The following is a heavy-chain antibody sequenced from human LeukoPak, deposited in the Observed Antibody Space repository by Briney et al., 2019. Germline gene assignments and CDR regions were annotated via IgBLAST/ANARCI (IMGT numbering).Heavy chain of an antibody. D-gene: IGHD3-9*01. Sequence: LSLTCTVSGGSISSGDYYWSWIRQAPGKGLEWVAVISYDGSNKYYADSVKGRFTISRDNSKNTLYLQMNSLRAEDTAVYYCAREIRYFDWPIMGWFDPWGQGTLVTVSS. J-gene: IGHJ5*02. CDR1: GGSISSGD. V-gene: IGHV3-30-3*01. CDR2: ISYDGSNK. CDR3: AREIRYFDWPIMGWFDP.